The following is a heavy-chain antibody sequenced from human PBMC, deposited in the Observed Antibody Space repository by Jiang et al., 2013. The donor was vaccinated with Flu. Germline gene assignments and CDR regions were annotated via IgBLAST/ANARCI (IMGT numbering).Heavy chain of an antibody. CDR2: IDWDDDK. J-gene: IGHJ4*02. V-gene: IGHV2-70*11. Sequence: TQTLTLTCSFSGFSLSTSGMCVNWIRQPPGKALEWLARIDWDDDKYYSTSLKTRLTISKDTSKNQVVLTMTNMDPVDTATYYCARMVLPNYDILTGYYNVLDYWGQGTLVTVSS. CDR3: ARMVLPNYDILTGYYNVLDY. CDR1: GFSLSTSGMC. D-gene: IGHD3-9*01.